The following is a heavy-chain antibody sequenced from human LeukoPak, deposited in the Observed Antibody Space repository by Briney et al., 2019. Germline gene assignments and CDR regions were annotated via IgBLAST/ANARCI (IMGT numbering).Heavy chain of an antibody. D-gene: IGHD1-26*01. Sequence: GGSLRLSCAASGFTFSSYAMHWVRQAPGKGLEWVAVISYDGSNKYYADSVKGRFTISRDDSKNTLYLQMNSLRAEDTAVYYCARDRVGATDYFDYWGQGTLVTVSS. CDR2: ISYDGSNK. J-gene: IGHJ4*02. CDR3: ARDRVGATDYFDY. V-gene: IGHV3-30-3*01. CDR1: GFTFSSYA.